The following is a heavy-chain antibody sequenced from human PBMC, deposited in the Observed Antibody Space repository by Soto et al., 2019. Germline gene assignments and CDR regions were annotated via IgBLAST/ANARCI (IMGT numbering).Heavy chain of an antibody. D-gene: IGHD6-19*01. Sequence: SETLSLTCTVSGGSISNYYWSWIRQPPGKGLEWIGCIYYSGSTNYNPSLKSRVTISLDTSKDHFSLQLKSVTAADTAVYYCAGPRGPEQWPFRQWGQGTLVTVSS. CDR1: GGSISNYY. V-gene: IGHV4-59*08. CDR3: AGPRGPEQWPFRQ. J-gene: IGHJ4*02. CDR2: IYYSGST.